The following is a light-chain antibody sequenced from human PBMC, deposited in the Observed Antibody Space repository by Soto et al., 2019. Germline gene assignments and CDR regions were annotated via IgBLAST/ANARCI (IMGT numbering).Light chain of an antibody. CDR1: QSINSW. J-gene: IGKJ1*01. CDR3: QQYNTYSWT. Sequence: DIQMTQSPSTLSASVGDRVTISCRASQSINSWLAWYQQKPGKAPSLLIYKASSLESGVPSRFSGHGSGTECTLTISSLQPDDFATYFCQQYNTYSWTFGQGTKVEVK. V-gene: IGKV1-5*03. CDR2: KAS.